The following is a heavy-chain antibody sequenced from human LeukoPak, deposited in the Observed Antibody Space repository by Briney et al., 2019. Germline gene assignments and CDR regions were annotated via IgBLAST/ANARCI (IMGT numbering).Heavy chain of an antibody. CDR1: GFTFSTYW. CDR2: IQHDGSEK. V-gene: IGHV3-7*01. J-gene: IGHJ4*02. Sequence: GGSLRLSCAASGFTFSTYWMSWVRQAPGKGLEWVATIQHDGSEKYYVDSVKGRFTISRDNAKNSLYLEMSSLRAEDTAVYYCARDATPPGIIFDYWGQGNLVTVSS. CDR3: ARDATPPGIIFDY. D-gene: IGHD1-14*01.